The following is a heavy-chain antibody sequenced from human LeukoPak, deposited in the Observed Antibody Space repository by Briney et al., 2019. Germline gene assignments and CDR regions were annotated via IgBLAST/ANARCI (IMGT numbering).Heavy chain of an antibody. V-gene: IGHV3-53*01. D-gene: IGHD3-10*01. J-gene: IGHJ4*02. CDR3: ARGATVGANYFDY. Sequence: GGSLRLSCAASGFTVSSKYMSWVRQAPGKGLEWVSIIYSGGNTYYADSVKGRFTISRDNSKNTLYLQMNSLRAEDTAVYYCARGATVGANYFDYWGQGTLVTVSS. CDR1: GFTVSSKY. CDR2: IYSGGNT.